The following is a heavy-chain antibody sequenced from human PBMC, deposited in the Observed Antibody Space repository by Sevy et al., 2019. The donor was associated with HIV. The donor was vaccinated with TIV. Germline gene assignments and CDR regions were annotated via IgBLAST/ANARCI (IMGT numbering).Heavy chain of an antibody. CDR2: IDYSGST. V-gene: IGHV4-39*01. Sequence: SETLSLTCTVSGGSISSSSYYWGWIRQPPGKGLEWIGSIDYSGSTYYNPSLKSRVTISVDTSKNQFSLKLSSVTAADTAVYYCARGDETWFDPWGQGTLVTVSS. CDR1: GGSISSSSYY. CDR3: ARGDETWFDP. J-gene: IGHJ5*02.